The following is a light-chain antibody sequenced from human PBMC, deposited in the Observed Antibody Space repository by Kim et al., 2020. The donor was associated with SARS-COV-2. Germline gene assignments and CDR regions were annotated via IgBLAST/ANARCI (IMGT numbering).Light chain of an antibody. J-gene: IGKJ5*01. Sequence: SPGERPTLSCRASQSVTNTYLAWYQQKPGQAPRLLIYDASSRATGIPDRFSGSGSGTDFTLTISRLEPEDFAVYYCQQYGTSRPITFGQGTRLEIK. CDR3: QQYGTSRPIT. CDR2: DAS. V-gene: IGKV3-20*01. CDR1: QSVTNTY.